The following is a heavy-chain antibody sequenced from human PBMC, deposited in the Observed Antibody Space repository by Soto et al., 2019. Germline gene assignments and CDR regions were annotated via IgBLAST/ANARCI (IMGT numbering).Heavy chain of an antibody. D-gene: IGHD2-2*01. CDR1: GFTFSLYP. V-gene: IGHV3-48*02. Sequence: QLVESGGGLVQPGGSLRLSCAASGFTFSLYPMNWVRQAPGKGLEWLSYISPSNSTIYYADSVKGLFTIYRDNAKNSLDLQMHGLRDDDTAVYYGARVGRGFCSSTRCYTDGFDRWGQGTVVTVST. CDR3: ARVGRGFCSSTRCYTDGFDR. J-gene: IGHJ3*01. CDR2: ISPSNSTI.